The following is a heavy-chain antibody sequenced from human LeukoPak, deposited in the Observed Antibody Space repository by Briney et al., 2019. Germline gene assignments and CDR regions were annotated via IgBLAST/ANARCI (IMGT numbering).Heavy chain of an antibody. Sequence: PGGSLRLSCAASGFTFNSYAMSWVRQAPGKGLEWVSTINVSGDNTYYADSVKGRFTISRDNSKSTLYLQVSSLTAEDTAVYYCARESRESKLANYFYDSSGFSNIDYWGQGTLVTVSS. CDR3: ARESRESKLANYFYDSSGFSNIDY. D-gene: IGHD3-22*01. CDR2: INVSGDNT. V-gene: IGHV3-23*01. CDR1: GFTFNSYA. J-gene: IGHJ4*02.